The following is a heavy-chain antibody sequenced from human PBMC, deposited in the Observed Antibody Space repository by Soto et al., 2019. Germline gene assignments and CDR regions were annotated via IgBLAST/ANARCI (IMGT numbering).Heavy chain of an antibody. V-gene: IGHV3-7*01. J-gene: IGHJ4*02. Sequence: GGSLRLSFAASGFTFSSYWMSWVRQAPGKGLEWVANIKQDGSEKYYVDSVKGRFTISRDNAKNSLYLQMNSLRAEDTAVYYCARCGNIAAAGNFDYWGQGTLVTVSS. CDR2: IKQDGSEK. D-gene: IGHD6-13*01. CDR3: ARCGNIAAAGNFDY. CDR1: GFTFSSYW.